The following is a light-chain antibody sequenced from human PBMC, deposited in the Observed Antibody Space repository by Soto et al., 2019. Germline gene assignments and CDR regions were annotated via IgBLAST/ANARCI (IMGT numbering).Light chain of an antibody. CDR3: HQYNKWPPIT. CDR1: QSIACH. CDR2: GAS. Sequence: EIVLTQSPVTLSLYPGERATLSCRASQSIACHLAWYQQKPGQPPRLLIYGASNRATGIPDRFSGSGSGTDFTLTISRLEPEDFAVYYCHQYNKWPPITCGQGTRLEI. J-gene: IGKJ5*01. V-gene: IGKV3-11*01.